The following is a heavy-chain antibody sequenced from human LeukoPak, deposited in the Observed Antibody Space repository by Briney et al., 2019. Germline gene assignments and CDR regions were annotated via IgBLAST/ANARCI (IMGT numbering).Heavy chain of an antibody. CDR2: IYSGGST. CDR3: ARDYGGNVHYYYGMDV. D-gene: IGHD4-23*01. CDR1: GFTVSTNY. V-gene: IGHV3-66*01. J-gene: IGHJ6*02. Sequence: PGGSLRLSCAASGFTVSTNYMSWVRQAPGKGLEWVSVIYSGGSTYYADSVKGRFTISRDNSKNTLYPQMNSLRAEDTAVYYCARDYGGNVHYYYGMDVWGQGTTVTVSS.